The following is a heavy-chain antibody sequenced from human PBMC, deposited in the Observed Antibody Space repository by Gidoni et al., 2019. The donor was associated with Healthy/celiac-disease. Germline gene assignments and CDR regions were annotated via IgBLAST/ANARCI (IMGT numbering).Heavy chain of an antibody. CDR3: AHRRGYEVRGIEWFDP. CDR2: IYWNDDK. J-gene: IGHJ5*02. D-gene: IGHD1-26*01. CDR1: GFSLSTSGVG. V-gene: IGHV2-5*01. Sequence: QITLKESGPTLVKPTQTLTLTCTFSGFSLSTSGVGVGWIRQPPGKALEWLALIYWNDDKRYSPSLKSRLTITKDTSKNQVVLTMTNMDPVDTATYYCAHRRGYEVRGIEWFDPWGQGTLVTVSS.